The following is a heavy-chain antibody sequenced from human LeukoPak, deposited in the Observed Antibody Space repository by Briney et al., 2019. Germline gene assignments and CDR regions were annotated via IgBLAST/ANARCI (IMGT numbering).Heavy chain of an antibody. CDR1: GFTFSRYE. J-gene: IGHJ3*02. D-gene: IGHD3-10*01. CDR3: ARGVHAFDI. V-gene: IGHV3-48*03. Sequence: GGSLRLSCAASGFTFSRYEMNWVRQAPGKGLEWVSYISSGSSIYYADSVKGRFTISRDNSKNTLYLQMNSLRAEDTAVYYCARGVHAFDIWGQGTMVTVSS. CDR2: ISSGSSI.